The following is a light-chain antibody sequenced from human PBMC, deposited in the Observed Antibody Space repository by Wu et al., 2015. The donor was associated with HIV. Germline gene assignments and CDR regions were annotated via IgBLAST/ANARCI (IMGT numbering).Light chain of an antibody. CDR1: QSVSNY. CDR3: QQRYNWPPYT. J-gene: IGKJ2*01. CDR2: DAS. Sequence: EIVLTQSPATLSLSPGERATLSCRASQSVSNYLAWYQQRPGQAPRLLIYDASNRATGIPARFSGSGSGTDFTLTISSLEPEDFAVYYCQQRYNWPPYTFGQGTKLEIK. V-gene: IGKV3-11*01.